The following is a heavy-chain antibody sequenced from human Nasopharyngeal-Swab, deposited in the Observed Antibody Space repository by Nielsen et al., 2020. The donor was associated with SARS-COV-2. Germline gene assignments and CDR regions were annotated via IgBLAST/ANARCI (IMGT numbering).Heavy chain of an antibody. Sequence: ASVKVSCKASGYTFTSYGISWVRQAPGQGLEWMGWISAYNGNTNYAQKLQGRVTMTRDTSTSTAYMELRSLRSDDTAVYYCARGTYYDILSGYYTWDYYGMDVWGQGTTVTVSS. CDR2: ISAYNGNT. D-gene: IGHD3-9*01. V-gene: IGHV1-18*01. CDR1: GYTFTSYG. J-gene: IGHJ6*02. CDR3: ARGTYYDILSGYYTWDYYGMDV.